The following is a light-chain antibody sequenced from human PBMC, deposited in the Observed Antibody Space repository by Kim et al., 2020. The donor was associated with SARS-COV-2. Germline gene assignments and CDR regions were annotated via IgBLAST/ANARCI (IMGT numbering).Light chain of an antibody. V-gene: IGLV2-14*03. Sequence: GQSITISCTGTSSDIGGYNYVAWYQQHPGKAPKLLIYDVTSRPSGVSHRFSGSKSGDTASLTVSWLQAEDEADYYCASYTSSDNKIFGGGTQLTVL. J-gene: IGLJ2*01. CDR1: SSDIGGYNY. CDR2: DVT. CDR3: ASYTSSDNKI.